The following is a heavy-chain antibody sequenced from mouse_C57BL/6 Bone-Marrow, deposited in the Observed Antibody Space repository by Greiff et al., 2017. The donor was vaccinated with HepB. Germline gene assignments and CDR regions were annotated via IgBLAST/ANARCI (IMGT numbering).Heavy chain of an antibody. CDR1: GFTFSSYG. Sequence: EVKLVESGGDLVKPGGSLKLSCAASGFTFSSYGMSWVRQTPDKRLEWVATISSGGSYTYYPDSVKGRFTISRDNAKNTLYLQMSSLKSEDTAMYYCARHPFITTVVATEGYFDVWGTGTTVTVSS. CDR2: ISSGGSYT. J-gene: IGHJ1*03. D-gene: IGHD1-1*01. CDR3: ARHPFITTVVATEGYFDV. V-gene: IGHV5-6*01.